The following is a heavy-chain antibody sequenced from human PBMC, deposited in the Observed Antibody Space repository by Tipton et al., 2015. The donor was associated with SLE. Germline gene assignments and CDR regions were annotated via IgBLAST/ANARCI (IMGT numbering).Heavy chain of an antibody. CDR3: VRVRGGWANDASDI. J-gene: IGHJ3*02. Sequence: QLVQSGGGLVKPGGSLRLSCAASGFTFSDYYMSWIRQPPGKGLEWSGEINHSGITNYNPSLKSRVTTSFDRSKNQFSLNLNSVTAADTATYYCVRVRGGWANDASDIWGQGTMVTVSS. D-gene: IGHD6-19*01. V-gene: IGHV4-34*01. CDR2: INHSGIT. CDR1: GFTFSDYY.